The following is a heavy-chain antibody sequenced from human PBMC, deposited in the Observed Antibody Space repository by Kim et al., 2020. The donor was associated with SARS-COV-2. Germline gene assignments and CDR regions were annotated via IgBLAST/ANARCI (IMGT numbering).Heavy chain of an antibody. Sequence: GGSLRLSCAASGFTFDDYTMHWVRQAPGKGLEWVSLISWDGGSTYYADSVKGRFTISRDNSKNSLYLQMNSLRTEDTALYYCAKAGCSGGSCYLVFDYWGPGTLGTVSS. V-gene: IGHV3-43*01. J-gene: IGHJ4*02. CDR1: GFTFDDYT. CDR2: ISWDGGST. CDR3: AKAGCSGGSCYLVFDY. D-gene: IGHD2-15*01.